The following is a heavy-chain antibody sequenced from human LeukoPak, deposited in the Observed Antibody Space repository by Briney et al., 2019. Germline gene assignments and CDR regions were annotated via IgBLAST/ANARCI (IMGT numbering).Heavy chain of an antibody. Sequence: SVKVSCKASGGTFSSYAISWVRQAPGQGLEWMGGIIPIFGTANYAQKFQGRVTITADESTSTAYMELSSLRSEDTAVYYCARGMYYDSSGYYLNWFDPWGQGTLVTVSS. CDR1: GGTFSSYA. CDR2: IIPIFGTA. J-gene: IGHJ5*02. V-gene: IGHV1-69*13. D-gene: IGHD3-22*01. CDR3: ARGMYYDSSGYYLNWFDP.